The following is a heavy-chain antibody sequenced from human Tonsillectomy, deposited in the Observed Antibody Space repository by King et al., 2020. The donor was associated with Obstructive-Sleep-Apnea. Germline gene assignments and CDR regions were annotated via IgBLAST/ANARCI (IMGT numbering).Heavy chain of an antibody. CDR2: INSDGTST. V-gene: IGHV3-74*01. J-gene: IGHJ4*02. CDR1: GFTFSSSW. Sequence: VQLVESGGGLVQPGGSLRLSCAASGFTFSSSWMHWVRQAPGKGLVWVSRINSDGTSTNYADSVKGRFTISRDNAKNMVYLQMNSLRVEDTAVYYCARPYGDTWYFFAYWGQGTLVTVSS. D-gene: IGHD6-13*01. CDR3: ARPYGDTWYFFAY.